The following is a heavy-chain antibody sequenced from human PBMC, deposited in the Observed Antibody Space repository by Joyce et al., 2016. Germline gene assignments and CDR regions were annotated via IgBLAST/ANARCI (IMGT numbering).Heavy chain of an antibody. CDR1: GGSINSDAYF. D-gene: IGHD3-22*01. V-gene: IGHV4-39*07. J-gene: IGHJ5*02. CDR2: VRYSGST. CDR3: ARVAENSGYSPWFDP. Sequence: HLQLQESGPGLVKPSETRSLTCTVSGGSINSDAYFWGWIRQPPGKRLDWIGSVRYSGSTYYSPSLKSRGSMSVDTSDNQFSQKLRSMTAADTAVYYCARVAENSGYSPWFDPWGQGTLVTVSS.